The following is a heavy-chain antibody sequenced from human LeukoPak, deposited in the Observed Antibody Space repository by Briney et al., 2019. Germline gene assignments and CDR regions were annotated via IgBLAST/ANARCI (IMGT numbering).Heavy chain of an antibody. D-gene: IGHD5-18*01. CDR3: ARAGYSMDTEYFQH. Sequence: GGSLRLSCAASGFTFSSYEMNWVRQARGKGLEWVSYISNSGTAIYYADSVKGRFTISRDNAKSSLYLQMNSLRAEDTAVYYCARAGYSMDTEYFQHWGQGTLVTVSS. V-gene: IGHV3-48*03. CDR2: ISNSGTAI. CDR1: GFTFSSYE. J-gene: IGHJ1*01.